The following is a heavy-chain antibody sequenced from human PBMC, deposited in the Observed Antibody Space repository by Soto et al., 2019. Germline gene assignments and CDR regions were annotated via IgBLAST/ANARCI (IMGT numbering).Heavy chain of an antibody. CDR2: ISSSSSYI. V-gene: IGHV3-21*01. J-gene: IGHJ4*02. CDR3: ARDDDVVVTAISDY. D-gene: IGHD2-21*02. CDR1: GFTFSSYS. Sequence: EVQLVESGGGLVKPGGSLRLSCAASGFTFSSYSMNWVRQAPGKGLEWVSSISSSSSYIYYADSVKGRFTISRDNAKNSLYLQMNSLRAEDTAVYYCARDDDVVVTAISDYWGQGTLVTVSS.